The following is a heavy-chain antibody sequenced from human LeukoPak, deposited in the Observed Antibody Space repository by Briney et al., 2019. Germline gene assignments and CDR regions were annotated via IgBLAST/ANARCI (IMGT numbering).Heavy chain of an antibody. J-gene: IGHJ5*02. CDR3: ARHYYDFWSGYYGPWFDP. Sequence: SETLSLTCTVSGGSISSYYWSWIRQPPGKGQEWIGSIYYSASTYYNPSLKSRVTISVDTSKNQFSLKLSSVTAADTAVYYCARHYYDFWSGYYGPWFDPWGQGTLVTVSS. D-gene: IGHD3-3*01. CDR2: IYYSAST. V-gene: IGHV4-39*01. CDR1: GGSISSYY.